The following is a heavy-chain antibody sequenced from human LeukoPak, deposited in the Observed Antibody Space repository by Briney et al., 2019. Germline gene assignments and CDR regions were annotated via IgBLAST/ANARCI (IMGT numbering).Heavy chain of an antibody. D-gene: IGHD2-8*01. Sequence: SETLSLTCAVYGGSFSGYYWSWIRQPPGKGLEWIGEINHSGSTNYNPSLKSRVTISVDTSKNQFSLKLSSVTAADTAVYYCARHPRRYCTNGVCYGDKWFDPWGQGTLVTVSS. CDR3: ARHPRRYCTNGVCYGDKWFDP. V-gene: IGHV4-34*01. CDR2: INHSGST. J-gene: IGHJ5*02. CDR1: GGSFSGYY.